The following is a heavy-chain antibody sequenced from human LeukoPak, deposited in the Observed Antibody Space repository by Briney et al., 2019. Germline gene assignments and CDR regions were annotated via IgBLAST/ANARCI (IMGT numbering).Heavy chain of an antibody. CDR3: ARGRPHGNDY. D-gene: IGHD4-23*01. CDR1: GFTFSSYS. Sequence: GGSLRLSCAASGFTFSSYSMNWVRQAPGKGLEWVSYISSSSSTIYYADSVKGRFTISRDNAKNSLYLQMNSLRVEDTAVYYCARGRPHGNDYWGQGTLVTVSS. J-gene: IGHJ4*02. V-gene: IGHV3-48*01. CDR2: ISSSSSTI.